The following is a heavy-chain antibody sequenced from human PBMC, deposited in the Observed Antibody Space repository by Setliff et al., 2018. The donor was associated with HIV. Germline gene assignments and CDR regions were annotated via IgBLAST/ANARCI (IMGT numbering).Heavy chain of an antibody. V-gene: IGHV4-4*02. CDR1: GGSIRSDNW. D-gene: IGHD3-22*01. CDR3: ARAVHSPCIYYYVFDY. Sequence: LSLTCAVSGGSIRSDNWWNWVRQPPGKGLEWIGEIYHSGSTNYNPSLKRRVTISVDKSKNQLSLKVSPVTAPDTAVYYRARAVHSPCIYYYVFDYWGQGRLVTV. J-gene: IGHJ4*02. CDR2: IYHSGST.